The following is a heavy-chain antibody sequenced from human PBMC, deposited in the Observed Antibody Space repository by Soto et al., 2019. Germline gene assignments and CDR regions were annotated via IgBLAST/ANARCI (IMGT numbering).Heavy chain of an antibody. J-gene: IGHJ6*02. CDR1: GFSLSTSGVG. CDR2: IYWDDDK. CDR3: AHISSSSPRHYYYGMDV. V-gene: IGHV2-5*02. D-gene: IGHD6-6*01. Sequence: QITLKESGPTLVKPTQTLTLTCTFSGFSLSTSGVGVGWIRQPPGKALEWLALIYWDDDKRYSPSLKSRLTITKDTSKHQVVLTMPNMDPVDTATYYCAHISSSSPRHYYYGMDVWGQGTTVTVSS.